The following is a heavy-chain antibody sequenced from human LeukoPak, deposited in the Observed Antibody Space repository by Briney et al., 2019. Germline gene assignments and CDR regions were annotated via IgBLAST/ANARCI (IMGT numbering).Heavy chain of an antibody. Sequence: PSQTLSLTCTVSGGSISSGGYYWSWIRQPPGKGLEWIGYIYHSGSTYYNPSLKSRVTISVDRSKNQFSLKLSSVTAADTAVYYCARREYYYDSSGYKLNPNVWFDPWGQGTLVTVSS. J-gene: IGHJ5*02. CDR3: ARREYYYDSSGYKLNPNVWFDP. CDR1: GGSISSGGYY. D-gene: IGHD3-22*01. CDR2: IYHSGST. V-gene: IGHV4-30-2*01.